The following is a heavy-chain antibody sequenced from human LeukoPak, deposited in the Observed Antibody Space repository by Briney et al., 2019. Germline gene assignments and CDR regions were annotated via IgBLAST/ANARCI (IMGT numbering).Heavy chain of an antibody. CDR2: IIPIFGTA. CDR3: ARIPYYYDSSGYYD. D-gene: IGHD3-22*01. J-gene: IGHJ4*02. CDR1: GGTFSSYA. V-gene: IGHV1-69*13. Sequence: ASVKVSCKASGGTFSSYAISWVRQAPGQGLEWMGGIIPIFGTANYAQKFQGRVTITADESTSTAYMELSSLRSEDTAVYYCARIPYYYDSSGYYDWGQGTLVTVSS.